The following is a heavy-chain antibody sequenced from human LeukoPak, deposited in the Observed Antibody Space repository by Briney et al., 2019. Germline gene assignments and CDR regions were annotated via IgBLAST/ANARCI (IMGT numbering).Heavy chain of an antibody. CDR1: GFTFSSYA. J-gene: IGHJ4*02. V-gene: IGHV3-23*01. CDR3: AKDLGAYCSGGSCYPFDY. CDR2: ISGSGGST. Sequence: GGSLRLSCAASGFTFSSYAMSWVRQAPGKGLEGVSAISGSGGSTYYADSVKGRFTISRDNSKNTLYLQMNSLRAEDTAVYYCAKDLGAYCSGGSCYPFDYWGQGTLVTVSS. D-gene: IGHD2-15*01.